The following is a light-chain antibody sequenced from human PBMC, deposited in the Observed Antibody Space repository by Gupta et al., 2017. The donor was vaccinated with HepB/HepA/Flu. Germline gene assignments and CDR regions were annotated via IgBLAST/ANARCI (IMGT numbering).Light chain of an antibody. CDR2: LGS. Sequence: DIVMTPSPLSLPVTPGEPAPISCRSSQSLLHSNGYNYLDWYLQKPGQSPQLLTYLGSNRDSGVPDRFSGSGSGTDFTLKISRVEAEDVGVYYCMQVLQTPLTFGQGTKVEIK. CDR1: QSLLHSNGYNY. CDR3: MQVLQTPLT. V-gene: IGKV2-28*01. J-gene: IGKJ1*01.